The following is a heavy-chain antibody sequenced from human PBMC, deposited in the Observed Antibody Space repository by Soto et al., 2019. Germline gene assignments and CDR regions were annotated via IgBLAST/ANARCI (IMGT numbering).Heavy chain of an antibody. V-gene: IGHV4-31*03. D-gene: IGHD2-2*02. CDR3: ARALGYCSSTSCYKGGYYFDY. J-gene: IGHJ4*02. CDR2: IYYSGST. Sequence: SETLSLTCTVSGGSISSGGYYWSWIRQHPGKGLEWIGYIYYSGSTYYNPSLKSRVTISVDTSKNQFPLKLSSVTAADTAVYYCARALGYCSSTSCYKGGYYFDYWGQGTLVTVSS. CDR1: GGSISSGGYY.